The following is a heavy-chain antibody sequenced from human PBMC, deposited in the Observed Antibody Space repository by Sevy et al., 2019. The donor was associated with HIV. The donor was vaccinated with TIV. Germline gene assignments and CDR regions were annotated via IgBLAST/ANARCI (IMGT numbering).Heavy chain of an antibody. CDR2: IYTRGST. D-gene: IGHD6-19*01. V-gene: IGHV4-4*07. J-gene: IGHJ4*02. CDR3: ARDLESIAVAGPY. Sequence: SETLSLTCTVSGGSISSYYWSWIRQPAGKGLEWLGRIYTRGSTNYNPSLKSRVTMSVDTSKNQFSLKLSSVTAADTAVYYCARDLESIAVAGPYWGQGTLVTVSS. CDR1: GGSISSYY.